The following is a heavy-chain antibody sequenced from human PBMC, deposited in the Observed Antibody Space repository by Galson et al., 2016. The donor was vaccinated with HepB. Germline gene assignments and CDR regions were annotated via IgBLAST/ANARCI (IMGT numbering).Heavy chain of an antibody. CDR2: IKRKTDAGTT. D-gene: IGHD1-7*01. CDR3: TTDHITGTTMDYFDY. V-gene: IGHV3-15*01. J-gene: IGHJ4*02. Sequence: SLRLSCAASGFTLSNAWMSWVRQAPGKGLEWVGRIKRKTDAGTTDYAAPVKGRFTISRDDSKNTLYLQMNSLKSEDTAVYYCTTDHITGTTMDYFDYWGQGTLVTVSS. CDR1: GFTLSNAW.